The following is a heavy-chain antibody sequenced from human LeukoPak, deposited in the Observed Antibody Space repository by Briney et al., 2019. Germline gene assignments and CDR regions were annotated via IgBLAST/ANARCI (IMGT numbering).Heavy chain of an antibody. J-gene: IGHJ4*02. Sequence: GGTLRLSCAASGFTFRMYLMNWVRQTPGKVLEWVSGISGSGNSSYYADSVKGRFTISRDNSKNTLYLQMNSLRGDDTAVYYCARSPTAYCDGDCFRYFDYWGQGTLGTVSS. CDR3: ARSPTAYCDGDCFRYFDY. CDR2: ISGSGNSS. D-gene: IGHD2-21*02. V-gene: IGHV3-23*01. CDR1: GFTFRMYL.